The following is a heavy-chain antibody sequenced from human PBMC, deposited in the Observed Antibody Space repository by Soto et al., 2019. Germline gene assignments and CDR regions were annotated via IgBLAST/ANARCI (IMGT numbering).Heavy chain of an antibody. CDR2: ISAYNGNT. V-gene: IGHV1-18*01. D-gene: IGHD6-13*01. J-gene: IGHJ4*02. CDR3: ARDLAAATPFDY. Sequence: ASVKVSCKASGYTFTSYGISWVRQAPGQGLEWMGWISAYNGNTNYAQKLQGRVTMTTDTSTSTAYMELRSLRSDDTAVYYSARDLAAATPFDYWGQGTLVTVSS. CDR1: GYTFTSYG.